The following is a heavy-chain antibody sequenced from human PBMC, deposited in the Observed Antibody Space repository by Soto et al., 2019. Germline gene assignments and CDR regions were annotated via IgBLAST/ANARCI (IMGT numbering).Heavy chain of an antibody. CDR3: ARGRQMVAAGGSYNWFDP. D-gene: IGHD2-15*01. J-gene: IGHJ5*02. V-gene: IGHV4-34*01. CDR1: GGSFSGYY. Sequence: QVQLQQWGAGLLKPSETLSLTCAVYGGSFSGYYWSWIRQPPGKGLEWIGEINHSGSTNHNPSLKSRVTISVDTSKNQFSLKLSSVTAADTAVYYCARGRQMVAAGGSYNWFDPWGQGTLVTVSS. CDR2: INHSGST.